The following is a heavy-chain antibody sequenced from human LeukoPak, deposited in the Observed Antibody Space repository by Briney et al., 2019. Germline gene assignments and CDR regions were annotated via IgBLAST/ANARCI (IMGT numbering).Heavy chain of an antibody. J-gene: IGHJ4*02. CDR1: GFTFSSYA. CDR2: ISGSGGST. CDR3: AKASRGIFGVVIRSSFDY. V-gene: IGHV3-23*01. Sequence: GGSLRLSCAASGFTFSSYAMSWVRQAPGKGLEWVSAISGSGGSTYYADSVKGRFTISRDNSKNTLYLQMNSLRAEDTAVYYCAKASRGIFGVVIRSSFDYWGQGTLVTVSS. D-gene: IGHD3-3*01.